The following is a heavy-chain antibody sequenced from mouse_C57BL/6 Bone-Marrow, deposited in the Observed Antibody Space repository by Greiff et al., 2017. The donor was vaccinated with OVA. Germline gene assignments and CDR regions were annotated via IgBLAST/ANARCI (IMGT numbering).Heavy chain of an antibody. Sequence: VQLKESGGGLVKPGGSLKLSCAASGFTFSSYAMSWVRQTPEKRLEWVATISDGGSYTYYPDNVKGRFTISRDNAKNNLYLQMSHLTSEDTAMYYCARGWVRRGAWFAYWGQGTLVTVSA. CDR3: ARGWVRRGAWFAY. CDR2: ISDGGSYT. D-gene: IGHD2-14*01. J-gene: IGHJ3*01. V-gene: IGHV5-4*01. CDR1: GFTFSSYA.